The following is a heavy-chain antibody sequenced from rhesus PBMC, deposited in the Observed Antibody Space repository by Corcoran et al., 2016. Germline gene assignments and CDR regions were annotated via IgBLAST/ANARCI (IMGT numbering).Heavy chain of an antibody. CDR1: GFTFSSYG. D-gene: IGHD4-29*01. Sequence: EVQLVETGGGLVQPGGSLKLSCAASGFTFSSYGMSWVRQVPGKGLEWVLAINSGGGRQYYADSVKGRFNISRDNSKNTLSLQMNSLGAEDTAVYYCAKEGDYGTDFDYWGQGVLVTVSS. CDR3: AKEGDYGTDFDY. V-gene: IGHV3S5*01. J-gene: IGHJ4*01. CDR2: INSGGGRQ.